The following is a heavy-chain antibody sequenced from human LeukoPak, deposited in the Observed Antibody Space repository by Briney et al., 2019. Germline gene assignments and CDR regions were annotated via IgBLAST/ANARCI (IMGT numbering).Heavy chain of an antibody. CDR3: ARSELRYFDWLLGY. V-gene: IGHV1-3*01. CDR2: INAGNGNT. J-gene: IGHJ4*02. CDR1: GYTFTSYA. Sequence: ASVKVSCKASGYTFTSYAMHWVRQAPGQRLEWTGWINAGNGNTKYSQKFQGRVTITRDTSASTAYMELSSLRSGDTAVYYCARSELRYFDWLLGYWGQGTLVTVSS. D-gene: IGHD3-9*01.